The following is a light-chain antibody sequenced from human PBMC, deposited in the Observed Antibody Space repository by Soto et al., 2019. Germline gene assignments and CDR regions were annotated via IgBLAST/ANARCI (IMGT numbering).Light chain of an antibody. CDR3: QSHDSSISVV. J-gene: IGLJ2*01. V-gene: IGLV6-57*04. Sequence: NFLLTQPHSVSESPGKTVTISCTRSSGSIASNYVQWYQQRPGSAPTTVIYEDNQRPSGVPDRFSGSIDSSSNSASLTISGLKTEDEADYYYQSHDSSISVVFGGGTKLTVL. CDR1: SGSIASNY. CDR2: EDN.